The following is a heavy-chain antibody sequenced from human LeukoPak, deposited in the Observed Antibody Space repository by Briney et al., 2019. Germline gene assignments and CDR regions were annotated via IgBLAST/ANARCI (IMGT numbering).Heavy chain of an antibody. CDR3: ARDHCSGGSCYSRGPWHNWFDP. D-gene: IGHD2-15*01. V-gene: IGHV1-69*04. CDR2: IIPIFGIA. J-gene: IGHJ5*02. Sequence: GSSVKVSCKASGGTFSSYAISWVRQALGQGLEWMGRIIPIFGIANYAQKFQGRVTTTADKSTSTAYMELSSLRSEDTAVYYCARDHCSGGSCYSRGPWHNWFDPWGQGTLVTVSS. CDR1: GGTFSSYA.